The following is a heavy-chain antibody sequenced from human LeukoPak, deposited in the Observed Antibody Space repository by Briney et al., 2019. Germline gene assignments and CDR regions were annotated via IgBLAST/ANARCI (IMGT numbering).Heavy chain of an antibody. Sequence: PGGSLRLSCAASGFTFSSYSMNSVRQAPGKGLECVSSISSSSSYIYYADSVKGRFTISRDNAKNSLYLQMNSLGAEDTAAYYCARAAGEMATIRYWGQGTLVTVSS. D-gene: IGHD5-24*01. J-gene: IGHJ4*02. V-gene: IGHV3-21*01. CDR1: GFTFSSYS. CDR3: ARAAGEMATIRY. CDR2: ISSSSSYI.